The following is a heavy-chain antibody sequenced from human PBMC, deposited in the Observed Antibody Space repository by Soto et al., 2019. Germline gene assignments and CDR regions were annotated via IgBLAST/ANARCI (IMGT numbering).Heavy chain of an antibody. Sequence: GGSLRLSCAASGFTFSFYSFNWVRQAPGKGLEWVSSISSSGSHIYYADSVKGRFTISRDNAKSLLYLQMNSLRAEDTAVYYCARDQQNMDVWGQGTAVTVSS. CDR2: ISSSGSHI. CDR3: ARDQQNMDV. V-gene: IGHV3-21*06. J-gene: IGHJ6*02. CDR1: GFTFSFYS.